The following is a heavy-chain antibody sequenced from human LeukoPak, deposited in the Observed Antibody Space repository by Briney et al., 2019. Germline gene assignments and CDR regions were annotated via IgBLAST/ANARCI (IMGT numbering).Heavy chain of an antibody. CDR1: GFTFSDYY. Sequence: PGGSLRLSCAASGFTFSDYYMSWIRQAPGKGLEWVSCISSSSSYTNYADSVKGRFTISRDNAKNSLYLQMDSQRAEDTAVYYCARGGGSGTFDYWGQGTLVTVSS. CDR3: ARGGGSGTFDY. D-gene: IGHD3-10*01. J-gene: IGHJ4*02. V-gene: IGHV3-11*06. CDR2: ISSSSSYT.